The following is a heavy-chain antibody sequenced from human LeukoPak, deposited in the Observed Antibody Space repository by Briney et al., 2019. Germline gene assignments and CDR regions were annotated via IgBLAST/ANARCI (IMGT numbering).Heavy chain of an antibody. V-gene: IGHV1-8*01. CDR1: GSTFTSFD. J-gene: IGHJ5*02. D-gene: IGHD2-8*01. Sequence: GASVKVSCKASGSTFTSFDINWARQATGQGLGWMGGMNPKSGHTGYAQRFHGRVPMTRNTSISTANMELGSLRSEDTAVYYCARDQGVLMVYAFNWFDPWGQGTLVTVSS. CDR2: MNPKSGHT. CDR3: ARDQGVLMVYAFNWFDP.